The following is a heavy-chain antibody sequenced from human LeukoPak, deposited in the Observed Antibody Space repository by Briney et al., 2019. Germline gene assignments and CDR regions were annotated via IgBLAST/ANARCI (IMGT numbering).Heavy chain of an antibody. Sequence: GESLQISCQASGYSFTSHWIGWVRQMPGKGLEWMGIIYPGDSDTRYSPSFQGQVTISADKSISTAYLQWSTLQAPDTAMYYCARGDNSGWYFFDYWGQGTLVTVSS. CDR3: ARGDNSGWYFFDY. D-gene: IGHD6-19*01. CDR1: GYSFTSHW. J-gene: IGHJ4*02. V-gene: IGHV5-51*01. CDR2: IYPGDSDT.